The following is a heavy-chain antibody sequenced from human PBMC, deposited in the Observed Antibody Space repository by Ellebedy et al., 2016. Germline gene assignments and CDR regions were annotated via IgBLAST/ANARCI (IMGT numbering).Heavy chain of an antibody. CDR2: INHSGST. J-gene: IGHJ3*02. V-gene: IGHV4-34*01. D-gene: IGHD2-15*01. CDR1: GGSFSCYY. Sequence: SETLSLXCAVYGGSFSCYYWSWISQPPGKGLEWIGEINHSGSTNYNPSLKSRVTISVDTSKNQFSLKLSSVTAADTAVYYCAREGYCSGGSCYNAFDIWGQGTMVTVSS. CDR3: AREGYCSGGSCYNAFDI.